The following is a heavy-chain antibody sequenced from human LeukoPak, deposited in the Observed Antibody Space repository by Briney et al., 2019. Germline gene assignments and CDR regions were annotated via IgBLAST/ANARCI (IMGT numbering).Heavy chain of an antibody. Sequence: ASVKVSCKASGHTLTNNHVHWVRQAPGQGLEWVGMINPTGDSTPSAEKFRGRVTMTRDTSTSTVSMDLSSLRPEDTAVYYCARVLWHSTGWYDLWGQGTLVTVSS. CDR1: GHTLTNNH. D-gene: IGHD2-8*02. CDR3: ARVLWHSTGWYDL. CDR2: INPTGDST. J-gene: IGHJ5*02. V-gene: IGHV1-46*01.